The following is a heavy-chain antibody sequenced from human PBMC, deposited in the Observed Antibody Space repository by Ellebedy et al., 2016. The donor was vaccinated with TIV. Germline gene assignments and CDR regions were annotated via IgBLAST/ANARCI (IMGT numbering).Heavy chain of an antibody. V-gene: IGHV4-39*01. CDR2: ISYSGIA. CDR1: GGSIRRSTHY. D-gene: IGHD1-26*01. CDR3: ARRPGSYYLGWFDP. Sequence: MPSESLSLTCIVSGGSIRRSTHYWGRIRQPPGKGLEWPGTISYSGIAYYNPSLQSRVTISVDTSKNQFSLRLPSVTAADTAVYYCARRPGSYYLGWFDPWGQGTLVTVSS. J-gene: IGHJ5*02.